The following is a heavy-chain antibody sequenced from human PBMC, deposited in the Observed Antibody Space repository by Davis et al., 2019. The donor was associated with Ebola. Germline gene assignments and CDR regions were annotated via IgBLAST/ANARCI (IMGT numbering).Heavy chain of an antibody. CDR3: ARDHFYGDEIIYYYYGMDV. CDR1: GFTFSSYG. J-gene: IGHJ6*02. D-gene: IGHD4-17*01. Sequence: GGSLRLSCAASGFTFSSYGMHWVRQAPGKGLEWVAVIWYDGSNKYYADSVKGRFTISRDNSKNTLYLQMNSLRAEDTAVYYCARDHFYGDEIIYYYYGMDVWGQGTTVTVSS. V-gene: IGHV3-33*01. CDR2: IWYDGSNK.